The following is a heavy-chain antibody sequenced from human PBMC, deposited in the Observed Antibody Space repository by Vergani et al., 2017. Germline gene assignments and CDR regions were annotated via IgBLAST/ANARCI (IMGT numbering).Heavy chain of an antibody. CDR3: ANLVSDS. CDR1: GGTFSSYA. D-gene: IGHD2-8*02. J-gene: IGHJ4*02. CDR2: MNPNSGNT. V-gene: IGHV1-8*01. Sequence: QVQLVQSGAEVKKPGSSVKVSCKASGGTFSSYAINWVRQATGQGLEWMGWMNPNSGNTGYAQKFQGRVTMTRNTSISTAYMELNSLRSADTAVYYCANLVSDSWGQGTLVTVSS.